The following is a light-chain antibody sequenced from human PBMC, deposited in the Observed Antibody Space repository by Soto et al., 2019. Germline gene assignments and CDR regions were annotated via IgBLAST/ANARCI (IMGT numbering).Light chain of an antibody. J-gene: IGLJ1*01. CDR2: EVS. V-gene: IGLV2-8*01. Sequence: QSALTQPPSAPGSPGQSVTISCTGTSSDVGGYNYVSWYQQHPGQAPKLMIYEVSQRPSGVPDRFSGSKSGNTASLTVSGLQAEDEVDYYCSSYAGSDNFVFGTGTKLTVL. CDR3: SSYAGSDNFV. CDR1: SSDVGGYNY.